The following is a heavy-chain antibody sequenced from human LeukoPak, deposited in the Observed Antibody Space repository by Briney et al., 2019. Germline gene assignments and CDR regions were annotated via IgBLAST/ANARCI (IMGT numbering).Heavy chain of an antibody. V-gene: IGHV3-48*01. J-gene: IGHJ4*02. CDR2: ISASRNSI. Sequence: GGSLRLSCVVSGFTFNNYGMNWVRQAPGKGLDWVSYISASRNSISYADSVKGRFTISRDNSKNTLYLQMNSLRAEDTAVYYCARRAGAYSHPYDYWGQGTLVTVSS. CDR1: GFTFNNYG. CDR3: ARRAGAYSHPYDY. D-gene: IGHD4/OR15-4a*01.